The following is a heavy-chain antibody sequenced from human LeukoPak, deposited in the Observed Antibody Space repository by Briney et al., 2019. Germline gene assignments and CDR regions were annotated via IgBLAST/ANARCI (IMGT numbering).Heavy chain of an antibody. CDR1: GDSISNYY. J-gene: IGHJ4*02. CDR3: ARAEKEVTGTLDY. Sequence: SETLSLTCTVSGDSISNYYWSWIRQSPGKELEWIGYMYNRGSTIYNLSLKSRVTISTDTSKNQFSLRPTSVTAADTAVYYCARAEKEVTGTLDYWAQGPLITVPS. V-gene: IGHV4-59*01. CDR2: MYNRGST. D-gene: IGHD2-21*02.